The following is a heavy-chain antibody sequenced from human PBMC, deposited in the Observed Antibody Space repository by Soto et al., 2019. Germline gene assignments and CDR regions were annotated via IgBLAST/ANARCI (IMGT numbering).Heavy chain of an antibody. CDR3: AREGIAESGPNFYDF. J-gene: IGHJ4*02. Sequence: QVQLVESGGGVVQPGRTLTIFCTASGFTFKHNAMHWIRQAPAKGLEWVADISFDGSTKNYADSVKGRFTIHRDNSKNILSLQMRALKGEDTATYYCAREGIAESGPNFYDFWGQGTLVAVSS. D-gene: IGHD6-13*01. V-gene: IGHV3-30-3*01. CDR2: ISFDGSTK. CDR1: GFTFKHNA.